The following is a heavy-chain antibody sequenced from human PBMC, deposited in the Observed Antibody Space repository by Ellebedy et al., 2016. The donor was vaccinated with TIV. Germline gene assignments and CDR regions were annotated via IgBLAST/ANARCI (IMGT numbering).Heavy chain of an antibody. V-gene: IGHV3-7*01. D-gene: IGHD4-17*01. Sequence: PGGSLRLSCAASGFSFRSYWMGWVRQAPGKGLEWVANIYQDGGVKYYVDSVKGRFTISRDNADNSLFLQMNRLRAEDTAVYFCARRGSYGDYAVEINSWFDTWGRGTLVAVSS. J-gene: IGHJ5*02. CDR3: ARRGSYGDYAVEINSWFDT. CDR2: IYQDGGVK. CDR1: GFSFRSYW.